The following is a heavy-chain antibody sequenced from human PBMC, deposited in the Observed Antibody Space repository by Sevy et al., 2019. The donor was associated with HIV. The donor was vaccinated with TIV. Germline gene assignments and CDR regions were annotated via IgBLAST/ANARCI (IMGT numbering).Heavy chain of an antibody. CDR3: ARALGV. Sequence: GGSLRLSCVGAGISISSYWMNWVRQSPGKGLEWVANINQDGSEIYYVGSVKGRFTISRDNARNSGYLQMDSLSVEDSGVYYCARALGVWGQGTTVTVSS. CDR1: GISISSYW. V-gene: IGHV3-7*01. J-gene: IGHJ6*02. CDR2: INQDGSEI.